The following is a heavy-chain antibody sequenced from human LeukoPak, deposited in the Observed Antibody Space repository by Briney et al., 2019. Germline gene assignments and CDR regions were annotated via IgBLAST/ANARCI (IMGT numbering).Heavy chain of an antibody. D-gene: IGHD3-16*02. CDR3: ARDLSPYGYDYVWGRYRPGFDY. J-gene: IGHJ4*02. V-gene: IGHV3-7*01. CDR2: IKQDGSEK. Sequence: GGSLRLSCAASGFTFSSYWMSWVRQAPGKGLEWVANIKQDGSEKYYVDSVKGRFTISRDNAKNSLYLQMNSLRAEDTAVYYCARDLSPYGYDYVWGRYRPGFDYWGQGTLVTVSS. CDR1: GFTFSSYW.